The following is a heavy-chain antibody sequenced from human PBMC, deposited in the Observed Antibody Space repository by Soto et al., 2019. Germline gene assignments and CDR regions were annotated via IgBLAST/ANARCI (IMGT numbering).Heavy chain of an antibody. D-gene: IGHD2-2*01. CDR1: GGSISSYY. V-gene: IGHV4-4*07. CDR3: ARDLVVVPAPYYYYYGMDV. Sequence: PSETLSLTCTVSGGSISSYYWSWIRQPAGKGLEWIGRIYTSGSTNYNPSLKSRVTMSVDTSKNQFSLKLSSVTAADTAVYYCARDLVVVPAPYYYYYGMDVWGQGTTVTVSS. CDR2: IYTSGST. J-gene: IGHJ6*02.